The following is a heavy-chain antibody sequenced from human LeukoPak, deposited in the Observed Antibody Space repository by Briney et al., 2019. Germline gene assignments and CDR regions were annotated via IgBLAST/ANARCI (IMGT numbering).Heavy chain of an antibody. J-gene: IGHJ4*02. CDR2: VIPILGEP. CDR3: ARDSGTYSPFEY. D-gene: IGHD1-26*01. CDR1: GGIFSSYG. Sequence: ASVKVSCKASGGIFSSYGISWVRQGPRQGLEWMGMVIPILGEPNYAPKFQGRVTITTDESTSTAYMELISLKSEDTAVYYCARDSGTYSPFEYWGQGTLVTVSS. V-gene: IGHV1-69*05.